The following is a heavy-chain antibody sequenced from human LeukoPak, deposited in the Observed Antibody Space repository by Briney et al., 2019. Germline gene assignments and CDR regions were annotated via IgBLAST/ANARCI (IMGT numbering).Heavy chain of an antibody. Sequence: GGSLRLSCAASGFTVSSNYMSWVRQAPGKGLEWVSVIYSGGSTYYADSVKGRFTISRDNSKNTLYLQTNSLRAEDTAVYYCARDSSSWIYYYGMDVWGQGTTVTVSS. CDR2: IYSGGST. J-gene: IGHJ6*02. D-gene: IGHD6-13*01. V-gene: IGHV3-53*01. CDR3: ARDSSSWIYYYGMDV. CDR1: GFTVSSNY.